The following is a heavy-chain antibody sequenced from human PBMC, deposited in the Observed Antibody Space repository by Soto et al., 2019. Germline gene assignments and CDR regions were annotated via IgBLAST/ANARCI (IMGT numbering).Heavy chain of an antibody. V-gene: IGHV1-2*04. D-gene: IGHD2-15*01. CDR2: INPNSGGT. CDR1: GYTFTGYY. Sequence: GASVKVSCKASGYTFTGYYMHWVRQAPGQGLEWMGWINPNSGGTNYAQKFQGWVTMSRDTSISTAYMELSRLRSDDTAVYYCARGAEGVVVVAATRYYYYMDVWGKGTTVTVSS. J-gene: IGHJ6*03. CDR3: ARGAEGVVVVAATRYYYYMDV.